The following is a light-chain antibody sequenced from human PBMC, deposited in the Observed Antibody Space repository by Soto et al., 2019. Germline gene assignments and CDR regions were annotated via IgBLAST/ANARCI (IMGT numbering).Light chain of an antibody. J-gene: IGKJ2*01. V-gene: IGKV4-1*01. Sequence: DIVMTQSPDSLAVSLGERATINCKSSQSVLYSSNNKNYLAWYQQKPGQPPKLLIYWASTRESGVPDRFSGGGSGTNFTLPITSLRAEDVAVFYCHQYYSTPATFGQGPKLEIK. CDR1: QSVLYSSNNKNY. CDR3: HQYYSTPAT. CDR2: WAS.